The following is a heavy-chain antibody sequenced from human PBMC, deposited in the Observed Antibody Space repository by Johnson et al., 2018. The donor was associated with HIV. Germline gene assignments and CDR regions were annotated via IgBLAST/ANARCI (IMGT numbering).Heavy chain of an antibody. V-gene: IGHV3-30*18. CDR2: ISSDGSNK. J-gene: IGHJ3*02. CDR3: AKSAASAGGDDAFDI. CDR1: AFAFSSYA. D-gene: IGHD3-16*01. Sequence: QMQLVESGGGLVQPGGSLRLSCVASAFAFSSYAMHWVRQTPGKGLEWVAVISSDGSNKYSADSVKGRFTISRDNSKNTLFLQMNSLRDEDTAVYYCAKSAASAGGDDAFDIWGQGTMVTVSS.